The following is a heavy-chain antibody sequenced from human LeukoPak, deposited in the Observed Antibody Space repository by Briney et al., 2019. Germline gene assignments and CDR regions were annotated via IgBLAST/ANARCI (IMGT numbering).Heavy chain of an antibody. Sequence: GGSLRLSCAASGFTVITNDMTWVRQAPGKGLEWVSVLYSDGNTKYADSVQGRFTISRDHSKKTLYLEMNSLSPDDTAVYYCARGVDPLAANFLAYWGQGTLVIVSA. V-gene: IGHV3-53*01. CDR3: ARGVDPLAANFLAY. CDR1: GFTVITND. D-gene: IGHD2-15*01. CDR2: LYSDGNT. J-gene: IGHJ4*02.